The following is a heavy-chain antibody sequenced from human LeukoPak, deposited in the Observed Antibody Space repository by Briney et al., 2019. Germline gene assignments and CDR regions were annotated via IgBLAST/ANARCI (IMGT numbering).Heavy chain of an antibody. CDR1: GFXFSTYW. V-gene: IGHV3-7*04. Sequence: PGGSLRLSCAASGFXFSTYWISWVRQAPGKGLEWVANIKQDGSEKYYVDSVKGRFTISRDNAKNSLYLQMNSLRAEDTAVYYCARDNGGRFGYFDLWGRGTLVAVSS. J-gene: IGHJ2*01. CDR2: IKQDGSEK. CDR3: ARDNGGRFGYFDL. D-gene: IGHD2-8*01.